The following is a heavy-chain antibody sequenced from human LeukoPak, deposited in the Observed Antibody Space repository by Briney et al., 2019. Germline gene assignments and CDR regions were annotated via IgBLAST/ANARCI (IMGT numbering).Heavy chain of an antibody. V-gene: IGHV1-24*01. Sequence: GAXVKVSCKVSGYTLTELSMHWVRQAPGKGLEWMGGFDPEDGETIYAQKFQGRVTMTEDTSTDTAYMELSSLRSEDTAVYYCATPTRIQSRDFDPWGQGTLVTVSS. CDR2: FDPEDGET. J-gene: IGHJ5*02. CDR3: ATPTRIQSRDFDP. CDR1: GYTLTELS. D-gene: IGHD3-22*01.